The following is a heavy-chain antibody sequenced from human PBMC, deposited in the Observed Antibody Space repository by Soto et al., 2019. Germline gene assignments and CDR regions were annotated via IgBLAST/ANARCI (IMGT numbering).Heavy chain of an antibody. J-gene: IGHJ4*02. V-gene: IGHV4-30-4*01. CDR1: GGSISSGDYY. CDR3: ARVMDYYDSSGYYFDY. CDR2: IYYSGST. D-gene: IGHD3-22*01. Sequence: SETLSLTCTVSGGSISSGDYYWSWIRQPPGKGLEWIGYIYYSGSTYYNPSLKSRVTISVDTSKNQFSLKLSSVTAADTAVYYCARVMDYYDSSGYYFDYWGQGNLVTVSS.